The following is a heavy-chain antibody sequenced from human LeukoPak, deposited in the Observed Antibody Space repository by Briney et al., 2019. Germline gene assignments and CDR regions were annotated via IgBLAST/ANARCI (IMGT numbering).Heavy chain of an antibody. CDR3: AREVGIAAAGTPGLF. D-gene: IGHD6-13*01. Sequence: GGSLRLSCAASGFTFSSYAMHWVRQAPGKGLEWVAVISYDGSNKYYADSVKGRFTISRDNSKNTLYLQMNSLRAEDTAVYYCAREVGIAAAGTPGLFWGQGTLVTVSS. J-gene: IGHJ4*02. CDR1: GFTFSSYA. V-gene: IGHV3-30-3*01. CDR2: ISYDGSNK.